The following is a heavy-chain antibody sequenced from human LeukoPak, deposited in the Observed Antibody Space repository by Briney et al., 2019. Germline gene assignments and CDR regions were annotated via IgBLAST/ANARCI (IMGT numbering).Heavy chain of an antibody. CDR3: TTDRYYDAAYTT. CDR1: GFIFSNAW. CDR2: IKSKTDGGTA. J-gene: IGHJ4*02. Sequence: GGSLRLSCAASGFIFSNAWMSWVRQAPGKGLEWVGRIKSKTDGGTADYAAPVKGRFTISRDDSKNTLYLQMNSLETEDTAVYYCTTDRYYDAAYTTWGQGTLVTVSS. V-gene: IGHV3-15*01. D-gene: IGHD3-22*01.